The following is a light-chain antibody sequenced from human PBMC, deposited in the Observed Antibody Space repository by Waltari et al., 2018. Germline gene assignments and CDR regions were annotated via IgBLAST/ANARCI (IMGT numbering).Light chain of an antibody. CDR1: SSDLGGYNF. V-gene: IGLV2-23*01. Sequence: QSALTQPASVSGSPGQSITISCTGTSSDLGGYNFVSWYQQHPSKAPKVLIYEGTKRPAGISKRFSGSKSGNAASLTISGLQAEDETDYYCCSDTGRITVVVFGGGTKLTVL. CDR3: CSDTGRITVVV. CDR2: EGT. J-gene: IGLJ2*01.